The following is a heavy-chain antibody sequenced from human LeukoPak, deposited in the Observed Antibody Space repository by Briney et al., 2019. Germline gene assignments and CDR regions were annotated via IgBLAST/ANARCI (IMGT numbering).Heavy chain of an antibody. V-gene: IGHV1-18*01. CDR2: ISAYNGNT. D-gene: IGHD2-2*01. J-gene: IGHJ3*02. Sequence: ASVKVSFKASGYTFTSYGISWVRQAPGQGLEWMGWISAYNGNTNYAQRIQGRVTMATDTSTSTAYMELRSLRSDDTAVYYCARDIVVVPAAMLGDAFDIWGQGTMVTVSS. CDR1: GYTFTSYG. CDR3: ARDIVVVPAAMLGDAFDI.